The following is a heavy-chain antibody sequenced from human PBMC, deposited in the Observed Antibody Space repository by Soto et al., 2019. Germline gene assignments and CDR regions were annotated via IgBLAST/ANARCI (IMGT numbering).Heavy chain of an antibody. V-gene: IGHV3-30*18. Sequence: GGSLRLSCAASGFTFSSYVMHWVRQAPGKGLEWVSVISYGGSNKYYADSVKGRFTISRDNSKNTLYLQMNSLRAEDTAVYYCAKAVAGAEYFQHWGQGTLVTVSS. D-gene: IGHD6-19*01. CDR3: AKAVAGAEYFQH. CDR1: GFTFSSYV. J-gene: IGHJ1*01. CDR2: ISYGGSNK.